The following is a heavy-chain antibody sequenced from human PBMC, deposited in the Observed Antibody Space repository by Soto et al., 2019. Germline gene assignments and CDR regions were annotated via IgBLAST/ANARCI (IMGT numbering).Heavy chain of an antibody. CDR1: GGSISSGGYY. J-gene: IGHJ3*02. Sequence: SETLSLTCTVSGGSISSGGYYWSWIRQPPGKGLEWIGYIYYSGSTYYNPSLKSRVTISVDTSKNQFSLKLSSVTAADTAVYYCASTYCGGDCYHSAFDIWGQGTMVTVSS. CDR2: IYYSGST. V-gene: IGHV4-30-4*01. CDR3: ASTYCGGDCYHSAFDI. D-gene: IGHD2-21*02.